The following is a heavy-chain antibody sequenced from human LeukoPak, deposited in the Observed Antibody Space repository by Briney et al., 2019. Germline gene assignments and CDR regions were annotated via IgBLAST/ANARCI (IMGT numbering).Heavy chain of an antibody. D-gene: IGHD2-15*01. CDR3: TKDARATPDGFDF. Sequence: GGSLRLSCTASGFTFSSYAMNWVRQAPGKGLEWVSGIGRSGADTYYTDSVKGRFTISRDNSKNTLYLQMNNLRGDDTAVFYCTKDARATPDGFDFWGQGTLVTVSS. CDR2: IGRSGADT. J-gene: IGHJ4*02. V-gene: IGHV3-23*01. CDR1: GFTFSSYA.